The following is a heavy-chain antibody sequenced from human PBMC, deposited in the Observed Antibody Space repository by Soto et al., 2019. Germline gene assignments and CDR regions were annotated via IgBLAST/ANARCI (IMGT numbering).Heavy chain of an antibody. D-gene: IGHD5-12*01. V-gene: IGHV3-23*01. CDR2: ISGSGGST. CDR3: ATRSYSGYDYGGFI. Sequence: GGSLRLSCAASGFTFSSYAMSWVRQAPGKGLEWVSAISGSGGSTYYADSVKGRFTISRDNSKNTLYLQMNSLRAEDTAVYYCATRSYSGYDYGGFIWGQGTLVTVSS. CDR1: GFTFSSYA. J-gene: IGHJ4*02.